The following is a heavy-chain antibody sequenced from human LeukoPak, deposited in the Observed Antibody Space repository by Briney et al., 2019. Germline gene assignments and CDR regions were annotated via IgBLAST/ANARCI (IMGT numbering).Heavy chain of an antibody. V-gene: IGHV3-49*04. Sequence: GASLRLSCTTSGFNFGDHAMTWVRQAPGKGLEWVGFIRSKAYRGTTEYVASVKGRFTISRDDSKSVVYLQMNSLKSEDTAVYYCSRGPIQLWVHNGVDVWGQGTTVTVSS. CDR2: IRSKAYRGTT. CDR1: GFNFGDHA. D-gene: IGHD5-18*01. J-gene: IGHJ6*02. CDR3: SRGPIQLWVHNGVDV.